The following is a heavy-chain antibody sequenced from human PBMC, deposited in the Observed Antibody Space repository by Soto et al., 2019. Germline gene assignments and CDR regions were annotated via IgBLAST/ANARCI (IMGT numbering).Heavy chain of an antibody. CDR2: INHSGST. D-gene: IGHD3-3*01. Sequence: SETLSLTCAVYGGSFSGYYWSWIRQPPGKGLEWIGEINHSGSTNYNPSLKSRVTISVDTSKNQFSLKLSSVTAADTAVYYCARGPWYYDFGSGYTVGWFDPWGQGTLVTVSS. CDR1: GGSFSGYY. J-gene: IGHJ5*02. V-gene: IGHV4-34*01. CDR3: ARGPWYYDFGSGYTVGWFDP.